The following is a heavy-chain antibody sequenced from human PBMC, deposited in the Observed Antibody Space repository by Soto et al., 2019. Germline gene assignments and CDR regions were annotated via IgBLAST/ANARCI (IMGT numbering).Heavy chain of an antibody. CDR2: IYPGDSDT. Sequence: GESLKISCKGSGYSFTSYWIGWVRQMPGKGLEWMGIIYPGDSDTRYSPSFQGQVTISADKSISTAYLQWSSLKASDTAMYYCARHDVAIFGVVGSMDVWGQGTTVTVSS. J-gene: IGHJ6*02. CDR1: GYSFTSYW. V-gene: IGHV5-51*01. D-gene: IGHD3-3*01. CDR3: ARHDVAIFGVVGSMDV.